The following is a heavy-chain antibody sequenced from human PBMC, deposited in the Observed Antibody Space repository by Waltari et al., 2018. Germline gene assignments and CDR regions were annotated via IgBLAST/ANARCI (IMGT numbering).Heavy chain of an antibody. CDR3: ARDLAYGSGKVNYYYGMDV. CDR2: IYYSGST. CDR1: GGSISSSSYY. Sequence: QLQLQESGPGLVKPSETLSLTCTVSGGSISSSSYYWGWIRQPPGKGLEWIGSIYYSGSTYYNPSLKSRVTISVDTSKNQFSLKLSSVTAADTAVYYCARDLAYGSGKVNYYYGMDVWGQGTTVTVSS. D-gene: IGHD3-10*01. V-gene: IGHV4-39*07. J-gene: IGHJ6*02.